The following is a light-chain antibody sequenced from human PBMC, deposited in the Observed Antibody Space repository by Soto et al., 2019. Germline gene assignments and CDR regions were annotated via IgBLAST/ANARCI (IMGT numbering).Light chain of an antibody. J-gene: IGLJ2*01. V-gene: IGLV2-14*01. Sequence: QSALTQPASVSGSPGQSITISCTGTSSDVGGYNYVSWYQQHPGKAPKLMIYEVSNRPSGVSTRFSGSKSCNTASLTISGLQAEDEDDYYCSSYTGSSTLVVFGGGTKLTVL. CDR2: EVS. CDR1: SSDVGGYNY. CDR3: SSYTGSSTLVV.